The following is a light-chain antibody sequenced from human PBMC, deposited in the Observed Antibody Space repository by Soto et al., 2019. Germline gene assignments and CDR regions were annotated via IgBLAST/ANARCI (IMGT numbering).Light chain of an antibody. CDR2: GAS. J-gene: IGKJ4*01. Sequence: MMMTQSPATLSVSPGERVTLSCRTSHSVNSHVAWYQQKPGQAPRLLLYGASTRATGIPVRFSGSGFGTEFTLTISSLQSEDFAVYYCQHYDIWPPLTFGGGTKVEIK. V-gene: IGKV3-15*01. CDR1: HSVNSH. CDR3: QHYDIWPPLT.